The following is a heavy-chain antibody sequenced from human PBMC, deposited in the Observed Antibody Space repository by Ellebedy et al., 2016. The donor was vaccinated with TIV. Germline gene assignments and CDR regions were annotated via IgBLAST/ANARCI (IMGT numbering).Heavy chain of an antibody. CDR3: ARLEGERYDGYGMDV. D-gene: IGHD1-1*01. CDR2: ISSGSSYI. V-gene: IGHV3-21*01. J-gene: IGHJ6*02. Sequence: GGSLRLXCAASGFTVSNNYMNWVRQAPGKGLEWVSYISSGSSYIFYADSMKGRFTISRDNAKNSLYLQMNSLRADDTAVYYCARLEGERYDGYGMDVWGQGTTVTVSS. CDR1: GFTVSNNY.